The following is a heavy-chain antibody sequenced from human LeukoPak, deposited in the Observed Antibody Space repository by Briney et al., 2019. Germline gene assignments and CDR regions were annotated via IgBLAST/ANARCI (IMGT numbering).Heavy chain of an antibody. Sequence: PSETLSLTCAVSGGSISRYYWTWIRQPPGMALEWIGYISYSGSTNYNPSLKSRVTVSVDTSKNQFSLKLSSVTAADTAMYYCAGWAYDSSGYRLDYWGQGPLVTVSS. D-gene: IGHD3-22*01. CDR1: GGSISRYY. J-gene: IGHJ4*02. CDR2: ISYSGST. CDR3: AGWAYDSSGYRLDY. V-gene: IGHV4-59*01.